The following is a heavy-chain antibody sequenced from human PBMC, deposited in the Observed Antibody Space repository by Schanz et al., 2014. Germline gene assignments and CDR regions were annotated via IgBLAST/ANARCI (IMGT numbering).Heavy chain of an antibody. CDR2: INPNSGTT. D-gene: IGHD3-22*01. CDR3: ARDDRAYYYGMDV. Sequence: QVQLVQSEAEVKKPGASVKVSCKASGYTLSAYSLHWVRQAPGQGLEWMGWINPNSGTTNYAQKFQGWVTVTRDTSISTVYMELSRVTYEDTAVYYCARDDRAYYYGMDVWGQGTTVTVSS. J-gene: IGHJ6*02. CDR1: GYTLSAYS. V-gene: IGHV1-2*04.